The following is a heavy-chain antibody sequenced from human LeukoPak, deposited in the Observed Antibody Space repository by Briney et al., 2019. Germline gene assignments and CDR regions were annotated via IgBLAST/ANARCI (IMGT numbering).Heavy chain of an antibody. J-gene: IGHJ4*02. CDR3: ARARPPPTYYFDY. CDR2: IYHSGST. V-gene: IGHV4-30-2*01. D-gene: IGHD6-6*01. CDR1: GGSISSGGYS. Sequence: SQTLSLTCAVSGGSISSGGYSWGWIRQPPGKGLEWIGYIYHSGSTYYNPSLKSRVTISVDRSKNQFSLKLSSVTAADTAVYYCARARPPPTYYFDYWGQGTLVTVSS.